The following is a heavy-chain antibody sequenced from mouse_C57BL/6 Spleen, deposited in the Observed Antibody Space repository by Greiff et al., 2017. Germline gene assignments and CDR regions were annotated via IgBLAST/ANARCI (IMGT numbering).Heavy chain of an antibody. CDR1: GYTFTSYW. Sequence: QVQLQQPVAGLVMPGASVKLSCKASGYTFTSYWMHWVKQMPGQGLEWIGELDSSASYTNYNQKFKGKSTLTVDKSSSTVYKQISSLTSEDSAVYYCARSLYGNYRYFDVWGTGTTVTVSS. V-gene: IGHV1-69*01. CDR3: ARSLYGNYRYFDV. D-gene: IGHD2-1*01. CDR2: LDSSASYT. J-gene: IGHJ1*03.